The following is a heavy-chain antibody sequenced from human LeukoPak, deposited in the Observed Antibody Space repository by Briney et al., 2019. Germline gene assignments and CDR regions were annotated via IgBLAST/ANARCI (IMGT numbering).Heavy chain of an antibody. Sequence: SETLSLTCAVYGGSFSGYDWGWIRQPPGKGLEWIGEINHSGITNYNPSFESRVTISVDAFKNQFSLKLTSMTAADTAVYYCARVRFRGKDDYWGQGILVTVSS. J-gene: IGHJ4*02. D-gene: IGHD4-23*01. CDR1: GGSFSGYD. CDR2: INHSGIT. CDR3: ARVRFRGKDDY. V-gene: IGHV4-34*01.